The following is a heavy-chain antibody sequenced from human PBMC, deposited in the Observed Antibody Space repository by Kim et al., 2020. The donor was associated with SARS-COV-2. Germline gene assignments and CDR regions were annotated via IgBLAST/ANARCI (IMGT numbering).Heavy chain of an antibody. CDR3: ARGYYFDY. V-gene: IGHV4-39*07. J-gene: IGHJ4*02. CDR2: SGRT. Sequence: SGRTYYTPSLTSRVTITVDTSKNQFSLKLSSVTAADTAVYYCARGYYFDYWGQGTLVTVSS.